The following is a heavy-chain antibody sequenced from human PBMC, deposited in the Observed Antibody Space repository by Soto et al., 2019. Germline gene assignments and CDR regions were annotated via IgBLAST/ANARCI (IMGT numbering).Heavy chain of an antibody. J-gene: IGHJ3*02. CDR2: ISGNGGST. CDR3: ARGGYCSGGSCYLGAFEI. V-gene: IGHV3-64*01. Sequence: GGSLRLSCAASGFTFSTYAMHWVRQAPGKGLEYVSAISGNGGSTYYANSVNGRFTISRDNSKNTLYLQMGSLRAEDMAVYYCARGGYCSGGSCYLGAFEIWGQETMATVAS. D-gene: IGHD2-15*01. CDR1: GFTFSTYA.